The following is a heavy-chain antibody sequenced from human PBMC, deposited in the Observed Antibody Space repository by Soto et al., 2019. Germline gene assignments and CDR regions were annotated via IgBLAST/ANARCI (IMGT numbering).Heavy chain of an antibody. CDR2: ISGSGGST. V-gene: IGHV3-23*01. CDR1: GFTFSSYA. CDR3: AKAAYYYAHPRWSYDAFDI. D-gene: IGHD3-16*01. J-gene: IGHJ3*02. Sequence: EVQLLESGGGLVQPGGSLRLSCAASGFTFSSYAMSWVRQAPGKGLEWVSAISGSGGSTYYADSVKGRFTISRDNSKNTLYLQMNSLRAEDTAVYYCAKAAYYYAHPRWSYDAFDIWGQGTMVTVSS.